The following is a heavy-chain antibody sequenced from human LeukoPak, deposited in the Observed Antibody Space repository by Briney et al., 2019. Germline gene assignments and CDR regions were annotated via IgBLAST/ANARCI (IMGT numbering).Heavy chain of an antibody. D-gene: IGHD1-14*01. V-gene: IGHV1-69*04. CDR2: IIPILGIA. CDR1: GGTFSSYA. J-gene: IGHJ6*03. CDR3: AGEGLNHRGVPPTVDYYYYYMDV. Sequence: SVKVSCKASGGTFSSYAISWVRQAPGQGLEWMGRIIPILGIANYAQKFQGRVTITADKSTSTAYMELSSLRSEDTAVYYCAGEGLNHRGVPPTVDYYYYYMDVWGKGTTVTVSS.